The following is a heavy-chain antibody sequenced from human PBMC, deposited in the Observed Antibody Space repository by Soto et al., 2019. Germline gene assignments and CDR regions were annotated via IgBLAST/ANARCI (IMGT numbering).Heavy chain of an antibody. Sequence: GASVKVSCKASGYTFTSYGISWVRQAPGQGLEWMGWISAYNGNTNYAQKLQGRVTMTTDTSTSTAYMELRSLRSDDTAVYYCARGRLLYYDSSGPGDYWGQGTLVTVSS. J-gene: IGHJ4*02. CDR3: ARGRLLYYDSSGPGDY. CDR1: GYTFTSYG. V-gene: IGHV1-18*01. D-gene: IGHD3-22*01. CDR2: ISAYNGNT.